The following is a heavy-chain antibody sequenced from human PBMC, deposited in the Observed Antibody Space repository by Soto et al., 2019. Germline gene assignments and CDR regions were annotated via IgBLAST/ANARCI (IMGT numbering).Heavy chain of an antibody. J-gene: IGHJ5*02. V-gene: IGHV1-69*06. CDR3: ARGGLSIGDNNWFDP. Sequence: GASVKVSCKSSGCTFSSYAISWVRQAPGQGLEWMGGIIPIFRTANYAQKFQGRVTITADKSTSTAYMELSGLRSEDAAMYYCARGGLSIGDNNWFDPWGQETLVTAPQ. CDR2: IIPIFRTA. CDR1: GCTFSSYA. D-gene: IGHD2-21*01.